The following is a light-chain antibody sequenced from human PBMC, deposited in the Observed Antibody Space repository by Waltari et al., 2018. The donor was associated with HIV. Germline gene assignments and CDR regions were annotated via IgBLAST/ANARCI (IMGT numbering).Light chain of an antibody. CDR2: GAS. V-gene: IGKV3-15*01. Sequence: ERVMTQSPATLSVSPGERATLSCRASQSVSSNLAWYQQTPGQAPRLLIYGASTRAPGIPARVSGSGSGTDFTLTIGSLQSEDFAVYYCQQYNNWPLTFGGGTTVEIK. CDR3: QQYNNWPLT. CDR1: QSVSSN. J-gene: IGKJ4*01.